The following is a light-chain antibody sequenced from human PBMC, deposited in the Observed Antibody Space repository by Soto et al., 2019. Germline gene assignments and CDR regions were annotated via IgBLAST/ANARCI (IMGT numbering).Light chain of an antibody. V-gene: IGKV1D-8*01. CDR2: EVS. J-gene: IGKJ4*01. CDR1: QGVSSH. CDR3: QQYNISPLT. Sequence: VIWMTQSPSLLSASTGDRFTISFRRSQGVSSHLAWHQQKPGKAPKLLIYEVSTLQSGVPSRFSGSGSGTDFSLTISRLEVEDFAVYYCQQYNISPLTFGGGTKVDI.